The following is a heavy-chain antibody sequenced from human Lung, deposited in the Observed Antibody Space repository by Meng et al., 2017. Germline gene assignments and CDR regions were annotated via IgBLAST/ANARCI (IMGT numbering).Heavy chain of an antibody. Sequence: QGEPLESGPGRGKPSGTLPLTCGFSGGSISSSNGWSWVRQPPGKGLEWIGEIYHSGGTKYNPSLKSRVTISVDKSKNQFSLKLSSVTAADTAVYYCARGLGEAVVPRTMFDYWGQGTLVTVSS. D-gene: IGHD2-2*01. J-gene: IGHJ4*02. CDR3: ARGLGEAVVPRTMFDY. V-gene: IGHV4-4*02. CDR2: IYHSGGT. CDR1: GGSISSSNG.